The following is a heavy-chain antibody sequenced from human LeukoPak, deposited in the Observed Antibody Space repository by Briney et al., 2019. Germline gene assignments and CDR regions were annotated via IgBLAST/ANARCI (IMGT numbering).Heavy chain of an antibody. J-gene: IGHJ4*02. D-gene: IGHD6-13*01. CDR3: ARVAEAAAFDS. V-gene: IGHV3-21*06. Sequence: GGSLRLSCAASGFSFSTYSMNWVRQAPGKGLEWVSSISRNSRYIYYADSMRGRFTISRENAKNSLYLQMNSLKPEDTAVYYCARVAEAAAFDSWGQGTLVTVSS. CDR2: ISRNSRYI. CDR1: GFSFSTYS.